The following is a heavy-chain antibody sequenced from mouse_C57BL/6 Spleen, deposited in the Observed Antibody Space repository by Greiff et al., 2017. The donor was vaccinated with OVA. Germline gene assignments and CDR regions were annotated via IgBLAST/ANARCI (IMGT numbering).Heavy chain of an antibody. J-gene: IGHJ3*01. CDR3: ARGGSPRFAY. CDR2: ISSGSSTI. Sequence: EVKLMESGGGLVKPGGSLKLSCAASGFTFSDYGMHWVRQAPEKGLEWVAYISSGSSTIYYADTVKGRFTISRDNAKNTLFLQMTSLRSEDTAMYYCARGGSPRFAYWGQGTLVTVSA. CDR1: GFTFSDYG. V-gene: IGHV5-17*01.